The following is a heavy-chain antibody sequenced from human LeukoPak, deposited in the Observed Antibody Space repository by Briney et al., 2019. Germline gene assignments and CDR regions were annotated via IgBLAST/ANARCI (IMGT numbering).Heavy chain of an antibody. Sequence: SETLSLTCAVYGGSFSGYYWSWIRQPPGKGLEWIGEINHSGSTNYNPSLKSRVTISVDTSKNQFSLKLSSVTAADTAVYYCARRRYSYGSGYYYYMDVWGKGTTVTVSS. D-gene: IGHD5-18*01. CDR2: INHSGST. J-gene: IGHJ6*03. V-gene: IGHV4-34*01. CDR3: ARRRYSYGSGYYYYMDV. CDR1: GGSFSGYY.